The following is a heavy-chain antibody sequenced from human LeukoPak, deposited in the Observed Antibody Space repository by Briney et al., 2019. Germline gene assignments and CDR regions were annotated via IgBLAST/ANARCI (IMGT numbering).Heavy chain of an antibody. V-gene: IGHV1-18*01. CDR3: ARDRSYYDSSGKGDYFDY. D-gene: IGHD3-22*01. J-gene: IGHJ4*02. CDR2: ISAYNGNT. Sequence: RASVKVSCKASGYTFTSYGINWVRQAPGQGLEWMGWISAYNGNTNYAQKLQGRVTMTTDTSTSTAYMELRSLRSDDTAVYYCARDRSYYDSSGKGDYFDYWGQGTLVTVSS. CDR1: GYTFTSYG.